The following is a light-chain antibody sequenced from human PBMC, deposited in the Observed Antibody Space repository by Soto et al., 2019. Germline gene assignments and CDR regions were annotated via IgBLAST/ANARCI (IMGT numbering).Light chain of an antibody. CDR3: QQYGSSPYT. V-gene: IGKV3-20*01. Sequence: EIVLTQSPGTLSLSPGERATLSCRASQSVSSSYLAWYQQKPGQAPRLLIYGASNRATGIPDRFSGSGSGTDFTLTISRLEPEDFAVYYCQQYGSSPYTCGQGTELEIK. J-gene: IGKJ2*01. CDR2: GAS. CDR1: QSVSSSY.